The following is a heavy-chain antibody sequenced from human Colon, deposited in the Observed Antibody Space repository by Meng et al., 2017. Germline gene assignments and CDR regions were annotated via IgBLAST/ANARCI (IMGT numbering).Heavy chain of an antibody. CDR2: INHTGNT. Sequence: QGQLQQWGAGLLKPSDTLSLTCAVLGVSFSCYSWSWIRQPPGKGLEWIGEINHTGNTSYNPSLKSRLTISVDTSKNQFSLNLSSVTAADTALYYCARSVRLGVAGKSGAYWGQGTLVTVSS. D-gene: IGHD6-19*01. J-gene: IGHJ4*02. V-gene: IGHV4-34*01. CDR3: ARSVRLGVAGKSGAY. CDR1: GVSFSCYS.